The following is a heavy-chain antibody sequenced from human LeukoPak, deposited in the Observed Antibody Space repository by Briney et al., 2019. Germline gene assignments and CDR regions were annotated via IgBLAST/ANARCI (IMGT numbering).Heavy chain of an antibody. CDR2: ISYTGTYI. D-gene: IGHD3-10*01. J-gene: IGHJ4*02. CDR3: VKGRSGTLYYFDY. Sequence: GGSLRLSCAASAFSLNAYNMNWVRQAPGKGLEWVSSISYTGTYIYYADSVKGRFTISRDNSKNTLYLQMNSLRAEDTAVYYCVKGRSGTLYYFDYWGQGTLVTVSS. CDR1: AFSLNAYN. V-gene: IGHV3-21*04.